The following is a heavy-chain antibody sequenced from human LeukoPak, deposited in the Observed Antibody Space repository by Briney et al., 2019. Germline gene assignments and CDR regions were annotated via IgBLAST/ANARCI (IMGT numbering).Heavy chain of an antibody. Sequence: GESLKISCQGSGDSFTSYWIGWVRQMPGKGLEWMGIIYPGDSDTRYSPSFQGQVTISADKSISTAYLQWSSLKASDTAMYYCARLAGSSGYDFARLGYWGQGTLVTVSS. CDR1: GDSFTSYW. D-gene: IGHD5-12*01. CDR3: ARLAGSSGYDFARLGY. V-gene: IGHV5-51*01. J-gene: IGHJ4*02. CDR2: IYPGDSDT.